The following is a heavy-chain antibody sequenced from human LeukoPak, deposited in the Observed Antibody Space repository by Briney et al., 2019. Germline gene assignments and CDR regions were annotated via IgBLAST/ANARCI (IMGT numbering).Heavy chain of an antibody. CDR3: ARTYSSSWRGPFDY. D-gene: IGHD6-13*01. CDR1: GGPFSGYY. Sequence: PSETLSLTCAAYGGPFSGYYWSWIRQPPGKGLEWIGEINHSGSTNYNPSLKSRVTISVDTSKSQFSLKLSSVTAADTAVYYCARTYSSSWRGPFDYWGQGTLVTVSS. J-gene: IGHJ4*02. V-gene: IGHV4-34*01. CDR2: INHSGST.